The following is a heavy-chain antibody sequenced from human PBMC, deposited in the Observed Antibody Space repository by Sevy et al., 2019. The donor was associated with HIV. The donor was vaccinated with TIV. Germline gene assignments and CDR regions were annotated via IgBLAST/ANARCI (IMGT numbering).Heavy chain of an antibody. CDR1: GYTFTSYG. J-gene: IGHJ6*02. CDR2: ISAYNGNT. V-gene: IGHV1-18*04. CDR3: ARDHPAWFGELFSTDYYYGMDV. Sequence: ASVKVSCKASGYTFTSYGISWVRQAPGQGLEWMGWISAYNGNTNYAQKLQGRVTMTTDTSTSTAYMELRSLGSDDTAVYYCARDHPAWFGELFSTDYYYGMDVWGQGTTVTVSS. D-gene: IGHD3-10*01.